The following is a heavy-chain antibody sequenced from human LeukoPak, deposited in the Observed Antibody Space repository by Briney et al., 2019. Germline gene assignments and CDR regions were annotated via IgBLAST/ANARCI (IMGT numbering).Heavy chain of an antibody. CDR3: ARAIRTIDSY. Sequence: GGSLRLSCAASGFTFSSYAMSWVRQAPGKGLEWVSAISGSGGSTYYADSVKGRFTISRDTAKNSLYLEMNSLRAEDTAVYFCARAIRTIDSYWGQGTLVTVSS. CDR1: GFTFSSYA. CDR2: ISGSGGST. V-gene: IGHV3-23*01. D-gene: IGHD1/OR15-1a*01. J-gene: IGHJ4*02.